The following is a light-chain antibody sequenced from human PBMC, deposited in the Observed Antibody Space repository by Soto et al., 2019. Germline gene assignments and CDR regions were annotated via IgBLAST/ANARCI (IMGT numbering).Light chain of an antibody. V-gene: IGKV3-20*01. CDR2: GAS. CDR1: QSVSSSY. Sequence: EIVLTQSPGALSLSPGEGATLSCRASQSVSSSYLAWYQQKPGQAPRLHIYGASSRSTGIPDRFSGSGSGTDFTLTISRLEPEDFAVYYCQQYGSSPGTFGQGTKVEIK. J-gene: IGKJ1*01. CDR3: QQYGSSPGT.